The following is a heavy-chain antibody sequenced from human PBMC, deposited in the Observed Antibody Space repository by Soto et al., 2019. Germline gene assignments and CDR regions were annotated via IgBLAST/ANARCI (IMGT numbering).Heavy chain of an antibody. CDR2: IIPIFGTA. CDR1: GGTFIIYA. CDR3: ARGPYYYDSSGYYYFDY. D-gene: IGHD3-22*01. V-gene: IGHV1-69*13. J-gene: IGHJ4*02. Sequence: SVKVSCKASGGTFIIYAISWVRQAPGQGLEWMGGIIPIFGTANYAQKFQGRVTITADESTSTAYMELSSLRSEDTAVYYCARGPYYYDSSGYYYFDYRGQGTLVTSPQ.